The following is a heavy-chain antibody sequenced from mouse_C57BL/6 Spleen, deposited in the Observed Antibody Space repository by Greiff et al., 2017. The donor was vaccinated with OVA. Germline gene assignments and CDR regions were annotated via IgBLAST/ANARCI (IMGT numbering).Heavy chain of an antibody. CDR3: ARLGYYEAMDY. CDR2: ISYDGSN. Sequence: EVQLVESGPGLVKPSQSLSLTCSVTGYSITSGYYWNWIRQFPGNKLEWMGYISYDGSNNYNPSLKNRISITRDTSKNQFFLKLNSVTTEDTATYYCARLGYYEAMDYWGQGTSGTVSS. CDR1: GYSITSGYY. V-gene: IGHV3-6*01. D-gene: IGHD2-3*01. J-gene: IGHJ4*01.